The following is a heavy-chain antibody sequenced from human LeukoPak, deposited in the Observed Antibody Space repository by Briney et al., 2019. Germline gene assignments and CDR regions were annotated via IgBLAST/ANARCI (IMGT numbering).Heavy chain of an antibody. CDR2: MNPNSGNT. CDR1: GYTFTSYD. V-gene: IGHV1-8*03. J-gene: IGHJ3*02. Sequence: GASVKVSCKASGYTFTSYDINWVRQATGQGLEWMGWMNPNSGNTGYAQKFQGRVTITRNTSISTAYMELSSLRSEDTAVYYCASFGSTSVDDAFDIWGQGTMVTVSS. CDR3: ASFGSTSVDDAFDI. D-gene: IGHD2-2*01.